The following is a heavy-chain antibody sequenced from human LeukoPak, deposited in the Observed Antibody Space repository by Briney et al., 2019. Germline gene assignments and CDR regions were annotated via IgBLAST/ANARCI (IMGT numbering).Heavy chain of an antibody. Sequence: ASVKVSCKASGYTFSGYYIHWVRQAPGQGLEWMGRVNPDGGGTDYAQKFQGRVTMTRDTSINTAYMDLSALRSDDTAIYCCARDYGGTSASGHWGQGTLVTVSS. V-gene: IGHV1-2*06. CDR2: VNPDGGGT. CDR3: ARDYGGTSASGH. J-gene: IGHJ4*02. D-gene: IGHD4-23*01. CDR1: GYTFSGYY.